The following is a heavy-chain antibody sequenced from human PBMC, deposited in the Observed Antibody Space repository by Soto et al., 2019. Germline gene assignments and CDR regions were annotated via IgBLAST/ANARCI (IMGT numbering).Heavy chain of an antibody. J-gene: IGHJ6*02. V-gene: IGHV3-72*01. D-gene: IGHD1-26*01. Sequence: EVQLVESGGGLVQPGGSLRLSCAASGFTFSDYYMDWVRQAPGKGLEWVGRIRNKANSYSTEYAASVKGRFSISRDESKHALYLQMNSLTTEDTAVYHCARGASGNYAHYYYGFDVWGQGTTVTVSS. CDR1: GFTFSDYY. CDR3: ARGASGNYAHYYYGFDV. CDR2: IRNKANSYST.